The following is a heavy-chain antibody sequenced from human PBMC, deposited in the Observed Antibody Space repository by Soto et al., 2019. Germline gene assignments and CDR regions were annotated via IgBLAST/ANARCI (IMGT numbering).Heavy chain of an antibody. CDR1: GYTFTSYG. V-gene: IGHV1-18*01. J-gene: IGHJ6*02. Sequence: ASVKVSCKASGYTFTSYGISWVRQAPGQGLEWMGWISAYNGNTNYAQKLQGRVTMTTDTSTSTAYMELRSLRSDDTAVYYCARVVWDCSSTSCYYEYGMDVWGQGTTVTVSS. CDR3: ARVVWDCSSTSCYYEYGMDV. D-gene: IGHD2-2*01. CDR2: ISAYNGNT.